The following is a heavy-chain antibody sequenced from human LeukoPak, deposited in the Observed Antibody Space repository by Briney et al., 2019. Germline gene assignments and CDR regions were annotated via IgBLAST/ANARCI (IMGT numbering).Heavy chain of an antibody. J-gene: IGHJ4*02. V-gene: IGHV1-8*01. CDR2: MNPNSGNT. D-gene: IGHD5-12*01. Sequence: ASVKVSFKASGYTFTSYDINWVRQAPGQGLEWMGWMNPNSGNTGYAQKFQGRVTITRNTSISTAYMELSSLRSEDTAVYYCARGRLGEYSGYDFVYFDYWGQGTLVTVSS. CDR1: GYTFTSYD. CDR3: ARGRLGEYSGYDFVYFDY.